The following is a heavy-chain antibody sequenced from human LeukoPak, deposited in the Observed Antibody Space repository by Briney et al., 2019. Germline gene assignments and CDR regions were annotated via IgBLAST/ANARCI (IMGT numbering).Heavy chain of an antibody. CDR1: GFTFSSYG. Sequence: GGSLRLSCAASGFTFSSYGMHWVRQAPGKGLEWVTVISYDGSKKYYGDSVKGRFTISRDNSKNTLYVQMNSLKTEDTAVYYCTPEFKALRFLWWGQGTLVTVSS. CDR3: TPEFKALRFLW. V-gene: IGHV3-30*03. J-gene: IGHJ4*02. D-gene: IGHD3-3*01. CDR2: ISYDGSKK.